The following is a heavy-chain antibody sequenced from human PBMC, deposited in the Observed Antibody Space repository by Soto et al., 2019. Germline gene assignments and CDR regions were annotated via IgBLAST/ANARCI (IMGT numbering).Heavy chain of an antibody. CDR1: GFTFRSFT. CDR2: ISSNSAYI. Sequence: GGSLRLSCAASGFTFRSFTMNWVRQAPGKGLEWVSTISSNSAYIYYTDALRGRFTISRDNAKNSLHLQMNSLRAEDTAVYCCTRDASRDSSARGWFDPWGPGTLVTVSS. J-gene: IGHJ5*02. D-gene: IGHD6-13*01. V-gene: IGHV3-21*01. CDR3: TRDASRDSSARGWFDP.